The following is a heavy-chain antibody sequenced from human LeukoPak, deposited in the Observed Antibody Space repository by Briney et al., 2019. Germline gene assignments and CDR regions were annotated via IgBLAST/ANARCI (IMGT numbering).Heavy chain of an antibody. CDR1: GYTFTGYY. V-gene: IGHV1-2*02. CDR2: INPNSGGT. D-gene: IGHD3-3*01. Sequence: ASVKVSCKAPGYTFTGYYMHWVRQAPGQGLEWMGWINPNSGGTNYAQKFQGRVTMTRDTSISTAYMELSRPRSDDTAVYYCARDRGRVVRFLEFDYWGQGTLVTVSS. J-gene: IGHJ4*02. CDR3: ARDRGRVVRFLEFDY.